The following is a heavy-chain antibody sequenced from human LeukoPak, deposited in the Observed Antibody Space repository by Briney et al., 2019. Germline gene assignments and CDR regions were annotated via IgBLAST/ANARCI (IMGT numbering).Heavy chain of an antibody. CDR2: IYYSGST. Sequence: PSETLSLTCTVSGGSISSYYWSWIRQPPGKGLEWIGYIYYSGSTNYNPSLKSRVTISVDTSKNQFSLKLSSVTAADTAVYYCARDGGYCSGGSCPDAFGIWGQGTMVTVSS. V-gene: IGHV4-59*01. D-gene: IGHD2-15*01. J-gene: IGHJ3*02. CDR1: GGSISSYY. CDR3: ARDGGYCSGGSCPDAFGI.